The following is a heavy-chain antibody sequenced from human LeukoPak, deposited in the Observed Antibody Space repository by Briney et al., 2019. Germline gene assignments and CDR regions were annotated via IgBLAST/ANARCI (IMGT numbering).Heavy chain of an antibody. Sequence: GGSLRLSCAASGFTVSSSYMSWVRQAPGKGLEWVSVIYSGGSTYYADSVKGRFTISRDNSKSTLCLQTNSLRAEDTAVYYCARDDAVAGGYLDYWGQGALVTVSS. CDR3: ARDDAVAGGYLDY. J-gene: IGHJ4*02. D-gene: IGHD6-19*01. CDR1: GFTVSSSY. V-gene: IGHV3-53*01. CDR2: IYSGGST.